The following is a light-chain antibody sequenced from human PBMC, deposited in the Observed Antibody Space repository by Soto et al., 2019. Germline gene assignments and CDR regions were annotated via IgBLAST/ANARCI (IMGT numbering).Light chain of an antibody. Sequence: QSVLTQPPSASGTPGQRVTISCSGSSSNIGSNYVYWYQQVPGTAPKLLIYRNNQRPSGVPDRFSGSKSGTSASLAISGLRSEDEADYYCAAWDDSLSGWVFGGGTKLT. CDR2: RNN. V-gene: IGLV1-47*01. CDR1: SSNIGSNY. CDR3: AAWDDSLSGWV. J-gene: IGLJ3*02.